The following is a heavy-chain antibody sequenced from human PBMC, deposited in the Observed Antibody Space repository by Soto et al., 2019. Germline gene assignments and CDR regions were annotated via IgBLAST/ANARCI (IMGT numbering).Heavy chain of an antibody. J-gene: IGHJ4*02. CDR2: IIPIFGTA. Sequence: GXSVKVSCEASGGSFSGYAISWVRQAPGQGLKWMGGIIPIFGTANYAQKFQGRVTITADESTSTAYMELSSLRSEDTAVYYCARGYDSSLLYFDYWGQGTLFTVSS. CDR3: ARGYDSSLLYFDY. D-gene: IGHD3-22*01. CDR1: GGSFSGYA. V-gene: IGHV1-69*13.